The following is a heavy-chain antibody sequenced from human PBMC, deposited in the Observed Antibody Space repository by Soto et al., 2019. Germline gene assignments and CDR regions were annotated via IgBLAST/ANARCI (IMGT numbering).Heavy chain of an antibody. V-gene: IGHV4-59*01. J-gene: IGHJ3*02. D-gene: IGHD3-22*01. CDR3: AREIDSFYDRGDALGI. Sequence: GGYITRYYGCLIQQPTGKGLEWIRYIYYSGSTNYDPSIKSRVTISVDTAKNHFNLKLSYVSAAYTAVYYCAREIDSFYDRGDALGIWRQGTMFTVSS. CDR2: IYYSGST. CDR1: GGYITRYY.